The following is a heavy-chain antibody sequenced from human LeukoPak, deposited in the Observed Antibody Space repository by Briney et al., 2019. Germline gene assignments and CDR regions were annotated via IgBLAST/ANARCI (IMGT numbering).Heavy chain of an antibody. CDR2: IYTSGST. CDR1: GGSISSYY. Sequence: SETLSLTCTVSGGSISSYYWSWIRQPAGKGLEWIGRIYTSGSTNYNPSLKSRVAISVDKSKNQFSLKLSSVTAADTAVYYCARDIDTSGYYFPNYWGQGTLVTVSS. D-gene: IGHD3-22*01. CDR3: ARDIDTSGYYFPNY. J-gene: IGHJ4*02. V-gene: IGHV4-4*07.